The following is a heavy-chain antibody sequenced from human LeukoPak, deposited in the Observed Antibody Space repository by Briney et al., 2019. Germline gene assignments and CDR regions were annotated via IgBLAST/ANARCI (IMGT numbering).Heavy chain of an antibody. CDR2: IRSSRSYI. CDR1: GFTFSSYS. V-gene: IGHV3-21*01. D-gene: IGHD3-22*01. Sequence: PGGSLRLSWAASGFTFSSYSMNWVRQAPGKGLEWVSSIRSSRSYIYYADSVRGRFTISRDNAKNSLYLQMNSLRAEDTAVYYCARDMLGYYDSSGYYYLGAFDIWGQGTMVTVSS. CDR3: ARDMLGYYDSSGYYYLGAFDI. J-gene: IGHJ3*02.